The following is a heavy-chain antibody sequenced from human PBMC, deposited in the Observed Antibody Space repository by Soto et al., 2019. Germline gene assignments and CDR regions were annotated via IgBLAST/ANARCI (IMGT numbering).Heavy chain of an antibody. V-gene: IGHV4-39*01. J-gene: IGHJ4*02. Sequence: SETLSLTCSVSADSISSGSFYCGWIRQPPGKGLEWIGTIHYSGSTYYNPSLKSRVSISVDTSMNQFSLKLSSVTAADTAVYYCAMSNYDILTGYSALHFDYWGQGTLVTAPQ. CDR1: ADSISSGSFY. CDR3: AMSNYDILTGYSALHFDY. D-gene: IGHD3-9*01. CDR2: IHYSGST.